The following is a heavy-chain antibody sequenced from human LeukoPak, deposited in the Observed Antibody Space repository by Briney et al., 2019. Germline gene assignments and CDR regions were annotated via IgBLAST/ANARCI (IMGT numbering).Heavy chain of an antibody. J-gene: IGHJ5*02. D-gene: IGHD4/OR15-4a*01. CDR1: GFTFSNYW. V-gene: IGHV3-7*01. CDR3: ARTMPDLGAWFDP. CDR2: IKQDGSEK. Sequence: PGGSLRLSCAASGFTFSNYWMSWVRQAPGKGLEWVANIKQDGSEKYYVDSVKGRFTISRDNAKNSLYLQMNSLRAEDTAVYYCARTMPDLGAWFDPWGQGTLVTVSS.